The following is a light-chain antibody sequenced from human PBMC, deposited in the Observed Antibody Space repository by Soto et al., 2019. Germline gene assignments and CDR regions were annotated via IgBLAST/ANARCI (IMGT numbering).Light chain of an antibody. CDR1: SSDVGGYNY. CDR3: SSYTSSSTQV. Sequence: QSVLTQPASVSGSPLQSITISCTGTSSDVGGYNYVSWYQQHPGKAPKLMIYDVSNRPSGVSNRFSGSKSGNTASLTISGLQAEDEADYYCSSYTSSSTQVFGGGTKVTVL. V-gene: IGLV2-14*01. CDR2: DVS. J-gene: IGLJ2*01.